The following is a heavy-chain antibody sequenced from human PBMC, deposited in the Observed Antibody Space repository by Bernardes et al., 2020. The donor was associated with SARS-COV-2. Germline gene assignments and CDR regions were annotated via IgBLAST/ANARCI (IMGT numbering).Heavy chain of an antibody. D-gene: IGHD2-21*01. CDR3: AREGGASGYYYGMDV. J-gene: IGHJ6*02. Sequence: LSLTCAVYGGSFSGYYMSWIRQAPGKGLEWVSYISSSGSTIYYADSVKGRFTISRDNAKNSLYLQMNSLRAEDTAVYYCAREGGASGYYYGMDVWGQGTTVTVSS. CDR1: GGSFSGYY. CDR2: ISSSGSTI. V-gene: IGHV3-11*01.